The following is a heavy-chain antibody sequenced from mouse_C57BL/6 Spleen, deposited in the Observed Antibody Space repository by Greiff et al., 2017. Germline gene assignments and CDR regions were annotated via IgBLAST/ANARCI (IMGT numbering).Heavy chain of an antibody. D-gene: IGHD4-1*01. J-gene: IGHJ3*01. V-gene: IGHV3-6*01. CDR3: AREANWDSRFAY. CDR1: GYSITSGYY. CDR2: ISYDGSN. Sequence: ESGPGLVKPSQSLSLTCSVTGYSITSGYYWNWIRQFPGNKLEWMGYISYDGSNNYNPSLKNRISITRDTSKNQFFLKLNSVTTEDTATYYCAREANWDSRFAYWGQGTLVTVSA.